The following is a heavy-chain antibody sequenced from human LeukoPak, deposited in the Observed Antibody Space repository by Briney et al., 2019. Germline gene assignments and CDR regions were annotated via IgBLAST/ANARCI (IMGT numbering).Heavy chain of an antibody. D-gene: IGHD3-10*01. J-gene: IGHJ5*02. CDR2: INHSGST. V-gene: IGHV4-34*01. CDR3: ARAVLPKPATLVRFDP. Sequence: SETLSLTCAVYGGSFSGYYWSWIRQPPEKGLEWIGEINHSGSTNYNPSLKSRVTISVDTSKNQFSLKLSSVTAADTAVYYCARAVLPKPATLVRFDPWGQGTLITVSS. CDR1: GGSFSGYY.